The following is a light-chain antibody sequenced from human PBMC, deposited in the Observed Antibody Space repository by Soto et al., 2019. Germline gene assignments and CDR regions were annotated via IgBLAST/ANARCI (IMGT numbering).Light chain of an antibody. CDR2: GNS. V-gene: IGLV1-40*01. CDR1: SSNIGAHYD. CDR3: QSYDISLSSNV. Sequence: QSALTQPPSVSGAPGQRVTISCTGSSSNIGAHYDVHWYQQLPGTAPKLLIYGNSNRPSGVPDRFSGSKSGTSASLAITGLQAEDEADYYCQSYDISLSSNVFGTGTKVTVL. J-gene: IGLJ1*01.